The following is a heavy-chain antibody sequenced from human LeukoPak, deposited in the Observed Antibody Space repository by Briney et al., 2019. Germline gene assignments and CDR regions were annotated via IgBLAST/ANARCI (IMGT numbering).Heavy chain of an antibody. CDR3: ASRDGYNSGFDY. D-gene: IGHD5-24*01. Sequence: SQTLSLTCTVSGGSISSGDYYWSWIRQPPGKGLEWIGYIYYSGSTYYNPSLKSRVTISVDTSKNQFSRKLSSVTAADTAVYYCASRDGYNSGFDYWGQGTLVTVSS. CDR2: IYYSGST. CDR1: GGSISSGDYY. V-gene: IGHV4-30-4*08. J-gene: IGHJ4*02.